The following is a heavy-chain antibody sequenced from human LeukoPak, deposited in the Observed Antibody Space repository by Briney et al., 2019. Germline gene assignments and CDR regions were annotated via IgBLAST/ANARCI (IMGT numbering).Heavy chain of an antibody. CDR3: AKEGSVCTNGICRYFDY. D-gene: IGHD2-8*01. CDR1: GFTFSGYW. CDR2: INQGSSDI. V-gene: IGHV3-7*03. Sequence: GGSLRLSCATSGFTFSGYWMTWVRQPPGKGLEWVANINQGSSDISYVGSVRGRFTISRDNAKNSLYLQMNSLEAGDTALYYCAKEGSVCTNGICRYFDYWGQGTLVTVSS. J-gene: IGHJ4*02.